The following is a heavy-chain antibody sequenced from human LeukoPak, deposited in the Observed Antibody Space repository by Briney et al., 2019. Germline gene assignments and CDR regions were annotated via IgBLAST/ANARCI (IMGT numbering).Heavy chain of an antibody. Sequence: SETLSLTCTVSGGSISTGSYYWGWIRQPPGKGLEWIGSIYYTGSTHYNPSLKSRVTISVDTSKNQFSLKLSSVTAADTAVYYCARHSRSYYGSGSYYFDYWGQGTLVTVSS. CDR2: IYYTGST. CDR3: ARHSRSYYGSGSYYFDY. D-gene: IGHD3-10*01. CDR1: GGSISTGSYY. V-gene: IGHV4-39*01. J-gene: IGHJ4*02.